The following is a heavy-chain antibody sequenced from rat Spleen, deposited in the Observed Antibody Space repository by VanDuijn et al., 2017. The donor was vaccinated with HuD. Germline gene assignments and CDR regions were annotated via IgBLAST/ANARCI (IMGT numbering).Heavy chain of an antibody. CDR2: ITAGGGNT. D-gene: IGHD1-11*01. Sequence: EVQLVESDGGLVQPGRSMKLSCAALGFTFSNYYMAWVRQAPTKGLEWVASITAGGGNTYYPDSVKGRFTISRDTAENTVYLQMYSLRSEDTATYYCAKDRDGGYAFAHWGQGTLVTVSS. J-gene: IGHJ3*01. V-gene: IGHV5-25*01. CDR3: AKDRDGGYAFAH. CDR1: GFTFSNYY.